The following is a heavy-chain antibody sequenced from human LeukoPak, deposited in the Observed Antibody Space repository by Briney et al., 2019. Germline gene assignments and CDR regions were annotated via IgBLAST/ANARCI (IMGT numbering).Heavy chain of an antibody. CDR2: ISGSGDIT. CDR3: AARPGDLAVPFDY. Sequence: GGSPRLSCAASGFTFDTHAMTWVRRAPGKGLEYVSLISGSGDITYYAHSLKDRFTISRDNSKTTLYLQMHSLRAEDTAMYYCAARPGDLAVPFDYWGQGTLVIVSS. CDR1: GFTFDTHA. V-gene: IGHV3-23*01. D-gene: IGHD3-10*01. J-gene: IGHJ4*02.